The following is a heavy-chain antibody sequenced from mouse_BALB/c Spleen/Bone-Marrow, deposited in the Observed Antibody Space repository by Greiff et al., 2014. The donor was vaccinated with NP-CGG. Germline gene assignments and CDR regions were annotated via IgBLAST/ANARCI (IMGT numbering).Heavy chain of an antibody. J-gene: IGHJ4*01. V-gene: IGHV2-9*02. CDR3: ARITTATGAMDY. CDR1: GFSLTNYG. CDR2: IWADGST. D-gene: IGHD1-2*01. Sequence: VKLLESGPGLVAPSQSLSITCTVSGFSLTNYGVHWVRQSPGKGLEWLGVIWADGSTNYNSALMSRLSISKDNSKSQVFFKMNSLQTDDTAMYYCARITTATGAMDYWGQGTSVTVSS.